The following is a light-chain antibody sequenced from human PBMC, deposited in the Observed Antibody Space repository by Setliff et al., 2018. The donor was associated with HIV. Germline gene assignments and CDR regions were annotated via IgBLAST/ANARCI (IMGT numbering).Light chain of an antibody. CDR3: SSYATSSTVV. V-gene: IGLV2-14*01. Sequence: QSVLTQPASVSGSPGQSITMSCSGTSNDVGGYNYVSWYQQHPGKAPKLMIYEVTNRPSGVSNRFSGSKSGNTASLTISGLQAEDEADYYCSSYATSSTVVFGGGTKVTVL. J-gene: IGLJ2*01. CDR2: EVT. CDR1: SNDVGGYNY.